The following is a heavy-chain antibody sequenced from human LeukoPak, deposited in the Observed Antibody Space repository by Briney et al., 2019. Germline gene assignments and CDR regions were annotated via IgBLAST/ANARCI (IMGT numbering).Heavy chain of an antibody. V-gene: IGHV3-43*02. Sequence: PGGSLRLSCAASGFTFDDYAMHWVRQAPGKGLEWVSLISGDGGSTYYADSVKGRFTISRDNSKNSLYLQMNSLRTEDTALYYYAKDMWDGKAMVSVDYWGQGTLVTVSS. CDR3: AKDMWDGKAMVSVDY. D-gene: IGHD5-18*01. J-gene: IGHJ4*02. CDR2: ISGDGGST. CDR1: GFTFDDYA.